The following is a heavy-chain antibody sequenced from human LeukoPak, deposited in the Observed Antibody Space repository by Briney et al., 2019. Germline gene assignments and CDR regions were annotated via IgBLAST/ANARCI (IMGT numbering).Heavy chain of an antibody. CDR2: IYSGGNT. CDR1: GVTFGEYA. J-gene: IGHJ5*01. Sequence: GGSLRLSCTTSGVTFGEYAMTWVRQAPGKGLEWVSIIYSGGNTYYADSVQGRFTISRDNSKNTLYLQMNSLRAEDTAVYHCASSREATSNWFVYWGQGTLVTVSS. CDR3: ASSREATSNWFVY. D-gene: IGHD2-2*01. V-gene: IGHV3-66*01.